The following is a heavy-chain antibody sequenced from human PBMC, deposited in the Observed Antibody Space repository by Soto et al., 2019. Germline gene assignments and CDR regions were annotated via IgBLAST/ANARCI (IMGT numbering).Heavy chain of an antibody. Sequence: SETLSLTCTVSGASISNYYCSWIRQPHGKGLECLGRIYTSGTTTYNPYLSIKVPITVATAKNRNSFTLNFVSAAATAASYYERDSRAELGAVEYWGQGTLVTVSS. CDR1: GASISNYY. V-gene: IGHV4-4*07. D-gene: IGHD3-3*01. CDR2: IYTSGTT. J-gene: IGHJ4*02. CDR3: ERDSRAELGAVEY.